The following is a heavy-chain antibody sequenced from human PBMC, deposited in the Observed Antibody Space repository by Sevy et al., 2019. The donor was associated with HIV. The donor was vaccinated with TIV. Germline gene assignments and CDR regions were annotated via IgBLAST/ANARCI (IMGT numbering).Heavy chain of an antibody. CDR3: ARDRYYDASGYYYYHYGMDV. V-gene: IGHV3-66*01. D-gene: IGHD3-22*01. CDR1: GFTVSGNY. J-gene: IGHJ6*02. Sequence: GGSLRLSCEASGFTVSGNYMAWVRLAPGKGLEWVSLIDSGGSTYYADSVKGRFTISRDNAKNTLYLQMNPLRAEDTAVYFCARDRYYDASGYYYYHYGMDVWVQGTTVTVSS. CDR2: IDSGGST.